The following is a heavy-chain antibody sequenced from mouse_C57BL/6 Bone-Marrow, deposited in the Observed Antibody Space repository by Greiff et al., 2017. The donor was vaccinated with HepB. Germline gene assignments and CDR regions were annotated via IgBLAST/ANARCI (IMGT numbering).Heavy chain of an antibody. J-gene: IGHJ4*01. V-gene: IGHV1-55*01. D-gene: IGHD2-4*01. Sequence: QVQLQQSGAELVKPGASVKMSCKASGYTFTSYWITWVKQRPGQGLEWIGDIYPGSGSTNYNEKFKSKATLTVDTSSSTAYMQLSSLTSEDSAVYYCARSDYDGGYYAMDYWGQGTSVTVSS. CDR2: IYPGSGST. CDR1: GYTFTSYW. CDR3: ARSDYDGGYYAMDY.